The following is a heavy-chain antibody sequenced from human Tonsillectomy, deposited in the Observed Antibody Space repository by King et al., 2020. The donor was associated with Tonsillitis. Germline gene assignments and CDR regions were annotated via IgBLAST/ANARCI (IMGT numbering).Heavy chain of an antibody. CDR3: SLDTDYYYYSGLDV. V-gene: IGHV3-15*01. D-gene: IGHD5-18*01. CDR1: GFTFKNAW. Sequence: VQLVESGGGLVKPGGSLRLSCAASGFTFKNAWMSWVRQAPGKGLEWVGRIKSKTDGGTIDYAAPVKDRFTISRDDSKNTLYLQMNSLKTEDTAVYYCSLDTDYYYYSGLDVWGQGTTVTVSS. CDR2: IKSKTDGGTI. J-gene: IGHJ6*02.